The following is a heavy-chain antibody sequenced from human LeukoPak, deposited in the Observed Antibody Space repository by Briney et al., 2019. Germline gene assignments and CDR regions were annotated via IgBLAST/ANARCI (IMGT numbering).Heavy chain of an antibody. V-gene: IGHV5-51*01. CDR3: ARHDHYYAMDV. Sequence: GESLQISCQGSGYRFTNYWIGWVRQMPGKGLEWMGIIYPGVSDTRYSPSFQGQVTISADKSIRTAYLQWSSLKASDTAIYYCARHDHYYAMDVWGQGTTVTVSS. J-gene: IGHJ6*02. CDR1: GYRFTNYW. CDR2: IYPGVSDT.